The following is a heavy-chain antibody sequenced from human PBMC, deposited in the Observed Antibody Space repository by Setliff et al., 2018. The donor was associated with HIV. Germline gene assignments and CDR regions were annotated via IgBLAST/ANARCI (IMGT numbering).Heavy chain of an antibody. Sequence: ASVKVSCKASGGTFIRYAFNWVRQAPGQGLEWMGEIIPSGGRTNYAQKFQGRVTMTRDTSTSTVYMELSSLRSEDTAVYYCARSKYCGSGSTYYYGMDVWGQGTTVTVSS. V-gene: IGHV1-46*01. J-gene: IGHJ6*02. CDR2: IIPSGGRT. D-gene: IGHD3-10*01. CDR3: ARSKYCGSGSTYYYGMDV. CDR1: GGTFIRYA.